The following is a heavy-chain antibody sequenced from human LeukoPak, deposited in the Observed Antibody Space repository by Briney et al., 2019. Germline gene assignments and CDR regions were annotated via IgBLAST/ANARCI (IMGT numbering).Heavy chain of an antibody. J-gene: IGHJ4*02. D-gene: IGHD3-22*01. Sequence: PSETLSLTCAVYGGSSSGYYWSWIRQPPGKGLEWIGEINHSGSTNYNPSLKSRVTISVDTSKNQFSLKLSSVTAADTAVYYCARGLYYYDSSGQSDYWGQGTLVTVSS. CDR1: GGSSSGYY. V-gene: IGHV4-34*01. CDR2: INHSGST. CDR3: ARGLYYYDSSGQSDY.